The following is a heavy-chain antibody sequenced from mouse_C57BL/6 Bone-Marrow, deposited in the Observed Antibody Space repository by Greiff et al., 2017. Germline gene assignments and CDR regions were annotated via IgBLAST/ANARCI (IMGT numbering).Heavy chain of an antibody. CDR1: GFTFSNYW. CDR3: SGEGSYYFDY. Sequence: EVKVEESGGGLVQPGGSMKLSCVASGFTFSNYWMNWVRQSPEKGLEWVAQIRLTSDNSASHYAVSVKGRFTIARDDSKSSDYQQMNNLRTEDTGIYYCSGEGSYYFDYWGQGTTLTVSS. J-gene: IGHJ2*01. CDR2: IRLTSDNSAS. V-gene: IGHV6-3*01.